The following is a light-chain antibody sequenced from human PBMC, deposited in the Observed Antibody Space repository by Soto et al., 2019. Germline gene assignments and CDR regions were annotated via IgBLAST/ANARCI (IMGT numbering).Light chain of an antibody. J-gene: IGKJ1*01. Sequence: DIQITQSPSTLSASVGDRVIITCRASQSISGWLAWYQQKPGIAPKLLIYKASTLQDGVPPRFSGSGFGTEFTLTISSLQPDDCGLYYCQQYDVYSTFGQGTKWIS. CDR2: KAS. V-gene: IGKV1-5*03. CDR1: QSISGW. CDR3: QQYDVYST.